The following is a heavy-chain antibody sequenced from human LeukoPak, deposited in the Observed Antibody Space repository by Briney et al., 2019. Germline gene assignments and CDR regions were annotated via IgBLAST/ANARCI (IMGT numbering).Heavy chain of an antibody. CDR2: LWPDGSVK. Sequence: PGGSLRLSCAASGFSFSTYYMSWVRQGPGKGLEWVATLWPDGSVKRYVDSVRDRFTISRDNAKDSLYLQMNSLSAEDTAVYYCARLFGSVTTFDYWGQGALVTVSS. D-gene: IGHD4-17*01. V-gene: IGHV3-7*01. CDR3: ARLFGSVTTFDY. CDR1: GFSFSTYY. J-gene: IGHJ4*02.